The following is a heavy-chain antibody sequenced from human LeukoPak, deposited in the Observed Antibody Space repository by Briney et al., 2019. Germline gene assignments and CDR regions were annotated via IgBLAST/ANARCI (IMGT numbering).Heavy chain of an antibody. D-gene: IGHD2-2*01. J-gene: IGHJ4*02. CDR3: AKAHIVVPSATMNFDY. CDR2: ISGSGGST. CDR1: GFTFTSYA. V-gene: IGHV3-23*01. Sequence: GGSLRLSCAASGFTFTSYAMSWVRQAPGKGLEWVSVISGSGGSTHYADSVKGRFTISRDNSKNTLYLQMNSLRTEDTAVYYCAKAHIVVPSATMNFDYWGQGTLVTVSS.